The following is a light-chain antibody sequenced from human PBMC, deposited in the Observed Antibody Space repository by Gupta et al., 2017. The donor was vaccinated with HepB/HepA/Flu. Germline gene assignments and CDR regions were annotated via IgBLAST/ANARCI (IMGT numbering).Light chain of an antibody. V-gene: IGKV1-9*01. CDR2: AAS. J-gene: IGKJ4*01. CDR1: QGISSY. Sequence: DIQLTQSPSFLSASVGDRVTITCRASQGISSYLAWYQQKPGKAPKLLIYAASTLQSGVPSSFSGSGSGTEFTLTISSLQAEDFATYYCQQLNSYPLTFGGGTKVEIK. CDR3: QQLNSYPLT.